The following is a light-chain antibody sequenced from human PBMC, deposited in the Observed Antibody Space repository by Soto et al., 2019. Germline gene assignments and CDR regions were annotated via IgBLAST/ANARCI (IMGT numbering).Light chain of an antibody. V-gene: IGKV1-5*01. CDR2: EAS. CDR1: QSISSW. J-gene: IGKJ4*01. CDR3: QQYTTFPLT. Sequence: DIQMAQSPSTLSASVGDRVTITCRASQSISSWLAWYQQKPGKAPKLLIHEASRLETGVPSRFSGSESGTEFTLTISGLHAEDSATYYCQQYTTFPLTFGGGTKVDIK.